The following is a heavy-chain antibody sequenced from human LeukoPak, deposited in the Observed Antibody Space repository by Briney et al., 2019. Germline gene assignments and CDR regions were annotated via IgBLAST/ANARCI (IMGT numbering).Heavy chain of an antibody. J-gene: IGHJ5*02. CDR2: IIPVFGTA. CDR3: ARGDDYSNGCLDP. CDR1: GGTFSSYA. Sequence: SVKVSCKASGGTFSSYAISWVRQAPGQGLEWMGGIIPVFGTANYAQKFQGRVTITADESTSTAYMELSSLRSEDTAVYYCARGDDYSNGCLDPWGQGTLVTVSS. V-gene: IGHV1-69*13. D-gene: IGHD4-11*01.